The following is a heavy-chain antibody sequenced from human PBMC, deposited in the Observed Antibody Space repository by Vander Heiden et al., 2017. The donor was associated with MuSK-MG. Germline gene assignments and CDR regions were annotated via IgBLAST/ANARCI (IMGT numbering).Heavy chain of an antibody. CDR2: ISSSSSYI. D-gene: IGHD2-15*01. V-gene: IGHV3-21*01. CDR1: GFTFSSYS. CDR3: ARDVVVVAATDAFDI. Sequence: EVQLVESGGGLVTPGGSLRLSCAASGFTFSSYSMNWVRQAPGKGLEWVSSISSSSSYIYYADSVKGRFTISRDNAKNSLYLQMNSLRAEDTAVYYCARDVVVVAATDAFDIWGQGTMVTVSS. J-gene: IGHJ3*02.